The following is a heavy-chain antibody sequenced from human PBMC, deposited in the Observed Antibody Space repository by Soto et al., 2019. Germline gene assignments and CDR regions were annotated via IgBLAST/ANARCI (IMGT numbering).Heavy chain of an antibody. D-gene: IGHD3-3*01. CDR1: GGSISSGGYY. Sequence: SETLSLTCTFSGGSISSGGYYWSWIRQHPGKGLEWIGYIYYSGSTYYNPSLKSRVTISVDTSKNQFSLKLSSVTAADTAVYYCATNHVLRFLEWLPGYYYYGMDVWGQGTTVTVSS. CDR2: IYYSGST. CDR3: ATNHVLRFLEWLPGYYYYGMDV. J-gene: IGHJ6*02. V-gene: IGHV4-31*03.